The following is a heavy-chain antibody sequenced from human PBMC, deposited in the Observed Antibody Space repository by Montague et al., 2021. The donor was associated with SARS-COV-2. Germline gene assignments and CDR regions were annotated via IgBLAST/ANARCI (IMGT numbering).Heavy chain of an antibody. D-gene: IGHD3-10*01. V-gene: IGHV4-34*01. CDR2: INHSGNT. CDR1: GGSFSGYC. Sequence: SETLSLTCAVYGGSFSGYCWSWIRQPPGKGLEWIGEINHSGNTNYNPSLKSRVTISVDTSKNQFSLKLSSVTAADTAVYYCARVRYYGSGTSLGMDAWGQGTTVTVSS. J-gene: IGHJ6*02. CDR3: ARVRYYGSGTSLGMDA.